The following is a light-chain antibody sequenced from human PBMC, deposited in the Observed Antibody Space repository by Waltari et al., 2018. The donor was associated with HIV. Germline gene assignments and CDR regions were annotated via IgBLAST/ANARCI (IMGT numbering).Light chain of an antibody. Sequence: QSVLTQPPSASGTPGQRVTITCSGSSSNLGTNTESRYQQVPVTSPKLLIYNKNQRPSGVPDRFSGSKSGTSASLAITGLQSEDEADYHCAAWDDSLNGQVVFGGGTKLTVL. V-gene: IGLV1-44*01. CDR3: AAWDDSLNGQVV. CDR2: NKN. J-gene: IGLJ3*02. CDR1: SSNLGTNT.